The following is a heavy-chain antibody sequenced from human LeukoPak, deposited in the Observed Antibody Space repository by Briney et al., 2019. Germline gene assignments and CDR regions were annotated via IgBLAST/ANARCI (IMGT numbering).Heavy chain of an antibody. CDR1: GFTFSSYG. Sequence: GGSLRLSCAASGFTFSSYGMSWVRQAPGKGLEWVSGISGTGGSTYYADSVKGRFTISRDNSKNTLYLQMNSLRVEDTAVYYCAKRLGSTSPYYYYMDVWGKGTTVTVSS. J-gene: IGHJ6*03. CDR2: ISGTGGST. V-gene: IGHV3-23*01. D-gene: IGHD2-2*01. CDR3: AKRLGSTSPYYYYMDV.